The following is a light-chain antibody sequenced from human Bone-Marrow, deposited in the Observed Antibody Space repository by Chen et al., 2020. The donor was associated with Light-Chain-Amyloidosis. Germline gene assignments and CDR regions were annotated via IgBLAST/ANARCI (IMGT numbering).Light chain of an antibody. Sequence: SYELTQPPSVSVSPGQTARTPCSGDDLPTKYAYWYQQKPGQAPVLVIHRDTERPSGISERFSGSSTGTTATLTISGVQAEDEADYHCQSADSSGTYEVIFGGGTKLT. V-gene: IGLV3-25*03. CDR3: QSADSSGTYEVI. CDR1: DLPTKY. CDR2: RDT. J-gene: IGLJ2*01.